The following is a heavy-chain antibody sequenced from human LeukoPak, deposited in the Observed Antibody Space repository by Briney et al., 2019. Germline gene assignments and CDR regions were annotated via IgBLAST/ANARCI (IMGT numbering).Heavy chain of an antibody. Sequence: ASVKVSCKAVGHTFTKSDVNWVRQATGRGLEWMGWLNPQSGNKGYAQKFQGRVTMTMNTSITTAFMELSSLRPDDTAVYYCAIGIYPGYFMDVWGKGSAITVSS. D-gene: IGHD5-18*01. CDR2: LNPQSGNK. J-gene: IGHJ6*04. CDR3: AIGIYPGYFMDV. CDR1: GHTFTKSD. V-gene: IGHV1-8*01.